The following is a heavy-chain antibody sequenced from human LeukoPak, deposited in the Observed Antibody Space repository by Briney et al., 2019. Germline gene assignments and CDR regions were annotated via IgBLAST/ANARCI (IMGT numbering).Heavy chain of an antibody. CDR2: ISAYNGNT. Sequence: GASVKVSCKASGYTFINYGVTWVRQAPGQGLEWMGWISAYNGNTNYAQKLQGRVTMTTDTSTSTAYMELRSLRSDDTAVYYCARDIVVAATLSPWFDPWGQGTPVTVSS. CDR3: ARDIVVAATLSPWFDP. V-gene: IGHV1-18*01. J-gene: IGHJ5*02. D-gene: IGHD2-15*01. CDR1: GYTFINYG.